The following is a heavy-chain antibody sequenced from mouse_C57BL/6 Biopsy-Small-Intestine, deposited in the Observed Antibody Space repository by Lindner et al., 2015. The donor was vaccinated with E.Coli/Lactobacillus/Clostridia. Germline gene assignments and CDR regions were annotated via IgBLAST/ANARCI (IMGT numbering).Heavy chain of an antibody. CDR3: ARDHYDGYSYAMDY. J-gene: IGHJ4*01. V-gene: IGHV1-42*01. CDR1: GYSFTGYY. Sequence: VQLQESGPELVKPGASVKISCKASGYSFTGYYMNWVKQSPEKSLEWIGEINPSTGGTTYNQKFKAKATLTVDKSSSTAYMQLNSLTSEDSAVYFCARDHYDGYSYAMDYRGQGTSVTVSS. D-gene: IGHD2-3*01. CDR2: INPSTGGT.